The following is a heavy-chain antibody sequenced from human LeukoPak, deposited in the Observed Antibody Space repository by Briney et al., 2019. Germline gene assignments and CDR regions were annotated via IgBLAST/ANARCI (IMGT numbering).Heavy chain of an antibody. J-gene: IGHJ4*02. CDR1: GGSFSGYY. CDR3: ARVGYCGGDCHPFDY. CDR2: INHRGST. D-gene: IGHD2-21*02. Sequence: SETLSLTCAIYGGSFSGYYWSWIRQPPGKGLEWIGEINHRGSTNYNPSLKSRVTISVDTSRNSFSLELSSVTAADTAVYYCARVGYCGGDCHPFDYWGQGTLTTISS. V-gene: IGHV4-34*01.